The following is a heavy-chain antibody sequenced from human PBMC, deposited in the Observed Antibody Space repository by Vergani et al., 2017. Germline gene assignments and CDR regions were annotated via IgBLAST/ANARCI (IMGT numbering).Heavy chain of an antibody. CDR1: GYTFTNYA. D-gene: IGHD2-15*01. V-gene: IGHV7-4-1*02. Sequence: QVQLVQSGSEVKKPGASVKASCRASGYTFTNYALNWVRQAPGQGLEWMGWINSNSGNPTYAQGFKGRFVFSLDSSVSTSYLQINSLQPEDTAVYYCVRTRSGSXTGGSCYSGWFDPWGQGTLVTVSS. CDR2: INSNSGNP. J-gene: IGHJ5*02. CDR3: VRTRSGSXTGGSCYSGWFDP.